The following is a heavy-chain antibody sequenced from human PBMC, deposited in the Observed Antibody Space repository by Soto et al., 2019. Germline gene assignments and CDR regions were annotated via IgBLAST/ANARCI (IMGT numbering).Heavy chain of an antibody. CDR1: GFTFSSYA. CDR3: AKLVVVAATPISSPDWYFDL. Sequence: EVQLLESGGGLVQPGGSLRLSCAASGFTFSSYAMSWVRQAPGKGLEWVSAISGSGGSTYYADSVKGRFTISRDNSKNTLYLQMNSLRAEDTAVYYCAKLVVVAATPISSPDWYFDLWGRGTLVTVSS. J-gene: IGHJ2*01. D-gene: IGHD2-15*01. CDR2: ISGSGGST. V-gene: IGHV3-23*01.